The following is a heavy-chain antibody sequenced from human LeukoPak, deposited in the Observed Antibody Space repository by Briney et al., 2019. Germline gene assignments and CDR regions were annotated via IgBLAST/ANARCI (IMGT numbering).Heavy chain of an antibody. CDR2: IYYSGST. D-gene: IGHD2-15*01. CDR1: GGSISSSSYY. J-gene: IGHJ5*02. Sequence: PSETLFLTCTVSGGSISSSSYYWGWIRQPPGKGLEWIGSIYYSGSTYYNPSLKSRVTISVDTSKNQFSLKLSSVTAADTAVYYCARRHQYCSGGSFINWFDPWGQGTLVTVSS. CDR3: ARRHQYCSGGSFINWFDP. V-gene: IGHV4-39*07.